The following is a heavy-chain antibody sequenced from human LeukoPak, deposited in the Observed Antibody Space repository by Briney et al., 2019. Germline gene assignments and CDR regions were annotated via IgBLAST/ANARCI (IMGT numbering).Heavy chain of an antibody. D-gene: IGHD2-2*01. CDR2: ISAYNGNT. V-gene: IGHV1-18*01. CDR1: GYTFTSYG. CDR3: AGGYCSSTSCSEDWFDP. J-gene: IGHJ5*02. Sequence: GASVKVSCKASGYTFTSYGISWVRQAPGRGLEWMGWISAYNGNTNYAQKLQGRVTMTTDTSTSTAYMELRSLRSDDTAVYYCAGGYCSSTSCSEDWFDPWGQGTLVTVSS.